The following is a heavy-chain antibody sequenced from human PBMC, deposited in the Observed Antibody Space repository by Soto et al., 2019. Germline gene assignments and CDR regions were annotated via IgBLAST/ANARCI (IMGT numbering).Heavy chain of an antibody. CDR3: ARVDPVGAAAWGWFDP. J-gene: IGHJ5*02. CDR2: IYYSGST. V-gene: IGHV4-59*01. Sequence: PSETLSLTCTVSGGSISSYYWSWIRQPPGKGLEWIGYIYYSGSTNYNPSLKSRVTISVDTSKNQFSLKLSSVTAADTAVYYCARVDPVGAAAWGWFDPWGQGTLVTVSS. CDR1: GGSISSYY. D-gene: IGHD6-13*01.